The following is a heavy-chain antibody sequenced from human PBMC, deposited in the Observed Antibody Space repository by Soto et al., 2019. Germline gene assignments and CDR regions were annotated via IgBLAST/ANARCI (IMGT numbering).Heavy chain of an antibody. CDR1: GYTFTGYY. CDR2: INPNSGGT. Sequence: GASVKVSCKASGYTFTGYYMHWVRQAPGQGLEWMGWINPNSGGTNYAQKFQGRVTMTRDTSTSTVYMELSSLRSEDTAVYYCARDAPPHRYCSGGSCYNYYYYYMDVWGKGTTVTVSS. CDR3: ARDAPPHRYCSGGSCYNYYYYYMDV. J-gene: IGHJ6*03. V-gene: IGHV1-2*02. D-gene: IGHD2-15*01.